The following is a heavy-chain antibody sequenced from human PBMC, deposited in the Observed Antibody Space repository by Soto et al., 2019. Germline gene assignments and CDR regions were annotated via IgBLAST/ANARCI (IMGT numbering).Heavy chain of an antibody. CDR1: GYTFTSYD. J-gene: IGHJ4*02. CDR2: MNPNSDNP. Sequence: QVQLVQSGAEVKKPGASVKVSCKASGYTFTSYDINWVRQATGQGLEWMGWMNPNSDNPGYAQKFQGRVTMPRNTSISTAYMELSSLRSEDTAVYYCARGGQARIPAAGTPYWGQGTLVTVSS. D-gene: IGHD6-13*01. CDR3: ARGGQARIPAAGTPY. V-gene: IGHV1-8*01.